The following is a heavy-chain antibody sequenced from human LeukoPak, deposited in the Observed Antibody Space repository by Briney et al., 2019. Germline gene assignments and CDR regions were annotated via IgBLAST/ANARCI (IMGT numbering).Heavy chain of an antibody. CDR3: ARGPPNWGYDY. J-gene: IGHJ4*02. CDR2: MSPNSGDT. Sequence: ASVTVSFKASGYTFTSYDFNWVRQATGQRPEWMGWMSPNSGDTGYAQKFQDRVTMTRNTSISTAYMELSSLRSDDTAVYYCARGPPNWGYDYWGPGTLVTVSS. V-gene: IGHV1-8*01. CDR1: GYTFTSYD. D-gene: IGHD7-27*01.